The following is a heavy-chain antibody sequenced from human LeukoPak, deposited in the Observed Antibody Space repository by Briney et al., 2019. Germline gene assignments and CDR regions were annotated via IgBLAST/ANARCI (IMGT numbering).Heavy chain of an antibody. J-gene: IGHJ3*02. Sequence: GASVKVCCKAAGYTFTGSYMHWVRRAPGQGLEWRGWINPNSGGTNYAQKFQGRVTMTRDTSISTAYMELSRLRSDDTAVYYCARDKRIAACRTDAFDIWGQGTMVTVSS. CDR1: GYTFTGSY. CDR3: ARDKRIAACRTDAFDI. V-gene: IGHV1-2*02. D-gene: IGHD6-6*01. CDR2: INPNSGGT.